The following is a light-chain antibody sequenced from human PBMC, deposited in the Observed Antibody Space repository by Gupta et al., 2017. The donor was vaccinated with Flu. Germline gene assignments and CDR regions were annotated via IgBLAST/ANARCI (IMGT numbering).Light chain of an antibody. CDR1: SGDVDFYNY. J-gene: IGLJ2*01. CDR3: SSFASSDTLVV. V-gene: IGLV2-14*03. Sequence: HSALTPPASVSGSPGTSITISCTGTSGDVDFYNYVSWYQQHPGKAPKLIIYDVSHRPSGVSNRFSGSKSGNGASLTISGLQAEDEADYYCSSFASSDTLVVFGGVTKLTVL. CDR2: DVS.